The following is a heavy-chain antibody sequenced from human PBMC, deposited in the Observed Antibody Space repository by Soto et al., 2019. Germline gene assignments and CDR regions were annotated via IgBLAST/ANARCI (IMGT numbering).Heavy chain of an antibody. Sequence: QVQLVQSGAEVKKPGSSVKVSCKASGGTFTSYAINWVRQAPGQGLEWMGGIIPIFAIASYAQKFQGRVTIAADESTSTAYMELRSLRSEDTAVYYCAIRSRPGRNAMDVWGQGTTVTVSS. J-gene: IGHJ6*02. CDR1: GGTFTSYA. CDR2: IIPIFAIA. V-gene: IGHV1-69*01. CDR3: AIRSRPGRNAMDV. D-gene: IGHD1-26*01.